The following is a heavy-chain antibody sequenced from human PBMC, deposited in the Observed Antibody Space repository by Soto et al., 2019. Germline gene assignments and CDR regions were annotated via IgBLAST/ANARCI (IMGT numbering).Heavy chain of an antibody. CDR3: AGEYCSGGSCPLYYGMDV. J-gene: IGHJ6*02. CDR2: ISAYNGNT. Sequence: ASVKVSCKASGYTFTSYGISWVRQAPGQGLEWMGWISAYNGNTNYAQKLQGRVTMTTDTSTSTAYMELRSLRSDDTAVYYCAGEYCSGGSCPLYYGMDVWGQGTTVTVSS. V-gene: IGHV1-18*01. CDR1: GYTFTSYG. D-gene: IGHD2-15*01.